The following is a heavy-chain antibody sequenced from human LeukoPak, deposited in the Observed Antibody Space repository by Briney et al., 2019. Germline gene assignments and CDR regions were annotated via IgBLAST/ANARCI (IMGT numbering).Heavy chain of an antibody. CDR2: MNPNSGDT. V-gene: IGHV1-2*02. CDR1: GYTFTAYD. CDR3: LRGGGRSYCDY. D-gene: IGHD2-15*01. J-gene: IGHJ4*02. Sequence: ASVKVSRKPSGYTFTAYDIHWVRQAPGQGLEWMGWMNPNSGDTNYAQNFQGRVTMTRDTSISTAYMELSSLRSDDTAVYFCLRGGGRSYCDYWGQGTPVTVFS.